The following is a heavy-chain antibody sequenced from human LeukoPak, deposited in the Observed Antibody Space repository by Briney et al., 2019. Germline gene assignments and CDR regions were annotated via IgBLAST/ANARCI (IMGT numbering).Heavy chain of an antibody. J-gene: IGHJ5*02. V-gene: IGHV3-21*01. CDR3: ARVGVARSGYWFDP. D-gene: IGHD2-8*01. Sequence: GGSLRLSCAAAGFTFSSHSMNWVRQAPGKGLEWVSAISSSSSYIYYADSVKGRFTISRDNAKNSLYLQMNSLRAEDTAVYYCARVGVARSGYWFDPWGQGTLVTVSS. CDR2: ISSSSSYI. CDR1: GFTFSSHS.